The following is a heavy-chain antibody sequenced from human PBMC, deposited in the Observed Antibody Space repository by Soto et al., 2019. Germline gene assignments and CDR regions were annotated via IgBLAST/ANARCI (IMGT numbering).Heavy chain of an antibody. CDR2: IYYSGST. V-gene: IGHV4-61*01. J-gene: IGHJ4*02. CDR3: ARIYCSGGSCYWRQNFDY. D-gene: IGHD2-15*01. Sequence: SETLSLTCTVSGGSVSSGSYYWSWIRQPPGKGLEWIGYIYYSGSTNYNPSLKSRVTISVETSKNQFSLKLSSVTAADTAVYYCARIYCSGGSCYWRQNFDYWGQGTLVTVSS. CDR1: GGSVSSGSYY.